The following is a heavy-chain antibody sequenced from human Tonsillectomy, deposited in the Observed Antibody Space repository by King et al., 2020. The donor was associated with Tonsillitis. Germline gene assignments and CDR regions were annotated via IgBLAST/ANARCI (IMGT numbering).Heavy chain of an antibody. D-gene: IGHD2-2*01. Sequence: VQLVESGGGLVQPGGSLRLSCAASGFTFSSYDMHWVRQVTGKGLEWVSVIGTAGDPSYLGSVKGRFTISRENAKNSLYLQMNSLRAGDTAVYYCARGSAASCFYHYAMDVWGQGTTVTVSS. V-gene: IGHV3-13*05. CDR1: GFTFSSYD. CDR3: ARGSAASCFYHYAMDV. J-gene: IGHJ6*02. CDR2: IGTAGDP.